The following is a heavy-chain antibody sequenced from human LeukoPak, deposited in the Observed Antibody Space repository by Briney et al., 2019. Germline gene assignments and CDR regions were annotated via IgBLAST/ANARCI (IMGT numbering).Heavy chain of an antibody. Sequence: GGSLRLSCTGSGFTFSDYWMHWVRQAPGKGLVWVSRTNTDASSTSYADSVKGRFTISRDNTKNTVYLQMDSLRAEDSAVYCCARGMTYYYGSGKFDYWGQGSLVTVSS. D-gene: IGHD3-10*01. J-gene: IGHJ4*02. V-gene: IGHV3-74*01. CDR2: TNTDASST. CDR3: ARGMTYYYGSGKFDY. CDR1: GFTFSDYW.